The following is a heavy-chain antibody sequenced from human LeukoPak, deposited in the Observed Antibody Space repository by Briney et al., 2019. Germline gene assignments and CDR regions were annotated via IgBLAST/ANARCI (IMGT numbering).Heavy chain of an antibody. CDR3: ARHGAHSVVVPAATYYYYYMDV. J-gene: IGHJ6*03. CDR1: GGSISSYY. Sequence: PSETLSLTCTVSGGSISSYYWSWVRQPPGKGLEWIGCIYYSGSTNYNPSLKSRVTISVDTSKNQFSLKLSSVPAADTAVYCCARHGAHSVVVPAATYYYYYMDVWGKGTTVSIS. V-gene: IGHV4-59*08. CDR2: IYYSGST. D-gene: IGHD2-2*01.